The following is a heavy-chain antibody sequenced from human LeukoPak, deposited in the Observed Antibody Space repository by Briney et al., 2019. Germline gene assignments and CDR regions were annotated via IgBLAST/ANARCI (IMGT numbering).Heavy chain of an antibody. Sequence: SETLSLTCTVSGGSISSGSYYWRWIRQPAGKALEWIGNIFYSGSTNYNPSLKSRVTISVDTSKKQFSLKLTSVTAADTAVYYCARGRSDYAYWGQGTLVTVSS. D-gene: IGHD4-17*01. CDR3: ARGRSDYAY. J-gene: IGHJ4*02. V-gene: IGHV4-61*10. CDR1: GGSISSGSYY. CDR2: IFYSGST.